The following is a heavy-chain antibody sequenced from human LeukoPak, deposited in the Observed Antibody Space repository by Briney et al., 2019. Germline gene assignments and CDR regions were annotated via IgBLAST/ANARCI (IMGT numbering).Heavy chain of an antibody. D-gene: IGHD6-13*01. Sequence: PSETLSLTCAVYGGSFSGYYWSWIRQPPGKGLEWIGSIYYSGSTYYNPSLKSRVTISVDTSKNQFSLKLSSVTAADTAVYYCARIRRIAAASLGSFKSSYYYYMDVWGKGTTVTISS. J-gene: IGHJ6*03. CDR1: GGSFSGYY. V-gene: IGHV4-34*01. CDR3: ARIRRIAAASLGSFKSSYYYYMDV. CDR2: IYYSGST.